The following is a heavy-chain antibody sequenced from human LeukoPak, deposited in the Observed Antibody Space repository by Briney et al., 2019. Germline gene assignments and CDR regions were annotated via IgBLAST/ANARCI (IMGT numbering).Heavy chain of an antibody. D-gene: IGHD4-17*01. V-gene: IGHV3-33*01. CDR3: ARDRYGDLDYYYGMDV. J-gene: IGHJ6*02. CDR2: IWYDGSNK. CDR1: GFIFSNYA. Sequence: GGSLRLSCEASGFIFSNYAMSWVRQAPGKGLEWVAVIWYDGSNKYYADSVKGRFTISRDNSKNALYLQMNSLRAEDTAVYYCARDRYGDLDYYYGMDVWGQGTTVTVSS.